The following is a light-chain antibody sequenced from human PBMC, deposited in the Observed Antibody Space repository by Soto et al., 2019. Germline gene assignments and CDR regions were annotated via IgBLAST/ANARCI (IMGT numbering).Light chain of an antibody. Sequence: DIQITQCPSTLSVAVGYRVEITFRASQTISSLLAWYQQKPGKAPKLLIYKASTLKSGVPSRFSGSGSGTEFTLTISSLQTDDFATYYCKHYNSYSEAFGQGTKVDIK. CDR1: QTISSL. V-gene: IGKV1-5*03. J-gene: IGKJ1*01. CDR2: KAS. CDR3: KHYNSYSEA.